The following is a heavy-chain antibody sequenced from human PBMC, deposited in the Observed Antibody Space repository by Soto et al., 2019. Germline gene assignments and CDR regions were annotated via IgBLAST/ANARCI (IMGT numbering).Heavy chain of an antibody. CDR3: ARDSSRYLYYFDY. D-gene: IGHD3-22*01. CDR1: GYSISSGYY. CDR2: IYPSGST. Sequence: SETLSLTCAVSGYSISSGYYWGWILQPPGKGLEWIGSIYPSGSTYYNPSLKSRVTISVDTSKNQFSLKLSSVTAADTAVYYCARDSSRYLYYFDYWGQGTLVTVS. J-gene: IGHJ4*02. V-gene: IGHV4-38-2*02.